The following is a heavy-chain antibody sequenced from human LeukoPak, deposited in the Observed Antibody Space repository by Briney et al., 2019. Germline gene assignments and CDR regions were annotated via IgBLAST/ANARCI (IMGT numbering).Heavy chain of an antibody. Sequence: YPSETLSLTCAVYGGSFSGYYWSWIRQPPGKGLEWIGEINHSGSTNYNPSLKSRVTISVDTSKNQFSLKLSSVTAADTAVYYCARGLLFDYWGQGTLVTVSS. V-gene: IGHV4-34*01. J-gene: IGHJ4*02. CDR1: GGSFSGYY. CDR2: INHSGST. D-gene: IGHD2-21*01. CDR3: ARGLLFDY.